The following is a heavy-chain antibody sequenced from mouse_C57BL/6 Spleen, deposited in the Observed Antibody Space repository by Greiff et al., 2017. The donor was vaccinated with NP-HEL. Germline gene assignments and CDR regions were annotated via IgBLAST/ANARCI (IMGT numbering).Heavy chain of an antibody. CDR1: GFNIKDDY. CDR2: IDPENGDT. CDR3: TEGHSNNDY. Sequence: EVQLQQSGAELVRPGASVKLSCTASGFNIKDDYMHWVKQRPEQGLEWIGWIDPENGDTEYASKFQGKATITADTSSNTAYLQLSSLTSEDTAVYYCTEGHSNNDYWGQGTTLTVSS. V-gene: IGHV14-4*01. J-gene: IGHJ2*01. D-gene: IGHD2-5*01.